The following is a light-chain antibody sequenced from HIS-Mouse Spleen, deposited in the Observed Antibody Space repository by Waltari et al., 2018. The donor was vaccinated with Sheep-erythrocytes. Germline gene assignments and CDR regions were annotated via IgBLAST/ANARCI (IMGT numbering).Light chain of an antibody. CDR1: KWGDKY. Sequence: SYELTQPPSVSVSPGQTASITCSGDKWGDKYACWYQQKPGQSPVLVIYQDSKRPSGIAEPFFGSNSRNPATLTIRGTQAMDEADYYCQAWDSSTVVFGGGTKLTVL. V-gene: IGLV3-1*01. J-gene: IGLJ2*01. CDR3: QAWDSSTVV. CDR2: QDS.